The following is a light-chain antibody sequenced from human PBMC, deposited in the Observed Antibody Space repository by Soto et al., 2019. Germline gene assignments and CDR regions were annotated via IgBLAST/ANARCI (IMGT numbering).Light chain of an antibody. Sequence: AIQLTQSPSSLSASVGDRVTITCRASQGISSAVAWYQQKPGKPPKLLMYDASSLESGVPPRFSGSGSGTDFPLSISSLQPEDVATYYCQQFNNYPLTFGQGPRLEI. CDR2: DAS. CDR1: QGISSA. J-gene: IGKJ5*01. V-gene: IGKV1D-13*01. CDR3: QQFNNYPLT.